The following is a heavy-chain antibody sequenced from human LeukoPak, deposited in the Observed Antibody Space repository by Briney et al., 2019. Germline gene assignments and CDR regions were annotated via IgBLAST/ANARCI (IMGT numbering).Heavy chain of an antibody. Sequence: PGGSLRLSCAASGFTFSSYAMHWVRQAPGKGLEWVAVTSYDGSNKYYADSVKGRFTISRDNSKNTLYLQMNSLRAEDTAVYYCARDRIQLWPRYYFDYWGQGTLVTVSS. J-gene: IGHJ4*02. CDR2: TSYDGSNK. CDR3: ARDRIQLWPRYYFDY. CDR1: GFTFSSYA. D-gene: IGHD5-18*01. V-gene: IGHV3-30-3*01.